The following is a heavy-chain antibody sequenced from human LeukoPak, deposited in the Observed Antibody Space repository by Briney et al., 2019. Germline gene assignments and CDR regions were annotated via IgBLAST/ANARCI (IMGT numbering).Heavy chain of an antibody. D-gene: IGHD3-16*02. V-gene: IGHV3-23*01. CDR3: AKDAMVTFGGVIVIPSYYVDY. CDR2: ISGSGGST. CDR1: GFTFSSYA. Sequence: AGGSLRLSCAASGFTFSSYAMSWVRQAPGKGLEWVSAISGSGGSTYYADSVKGRFTISRDNSKNTLYLQMNSLRAEDTAVYYCAKDAMVTFGGVIVIPSYYVDYWGQGTLVTVSS. J-gene: IGHJ4*02.